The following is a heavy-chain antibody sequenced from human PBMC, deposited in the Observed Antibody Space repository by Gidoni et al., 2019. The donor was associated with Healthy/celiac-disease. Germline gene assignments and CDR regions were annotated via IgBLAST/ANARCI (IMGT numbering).Heavy chain of an antibody. CDR3: AKDPATEYSSGWHIPAYGMDV. V-gene: IGHV3-23*01. CDR2: ISGSGGST. J-gene: IGHJ6*02. CDR1: GFTFSSYA. Sequence: EVQLLESGGGLVQPGGSLRLSCAASGFTFSSYAMSWVRQAPGKGLEWVSAISGSGGSTYYADSVKGRFTISRDNSKNTLYLQMNSLRAEDTAVYYCAKDPATEYSSGWHIPAYGMDVWGQGTTVTVSS. D-gene: IGHD6-19*01.